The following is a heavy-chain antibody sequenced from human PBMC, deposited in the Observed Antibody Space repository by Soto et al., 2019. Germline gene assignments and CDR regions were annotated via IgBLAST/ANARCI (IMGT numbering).Heavy chain of an antibody. J-gene: IGHJ4*02. CDR2: ISGSGIST. CDR1: GLTFSSYA. V-gene: IGHV3-23*01. D-gene: IGHD5-18*01. Sequence: GGSLRLSCAASGLTFSSYAMSWVRQAPGKGLERVSGISGSGISTYYADSVKGRFTISRDNAKNTLYLQMNSLRAEDTAVYYCARDQPGYSYGYGLGYWGQGTLVTVSS. CDR3: ARDQPGYSYGYGLGY.